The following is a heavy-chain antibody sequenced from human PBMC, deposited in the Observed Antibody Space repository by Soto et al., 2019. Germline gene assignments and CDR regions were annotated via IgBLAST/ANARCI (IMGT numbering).Heavy chain of an antibody. CDR3: ARVVRLGEPLYYGMDV. D-gene: IGHD3-16*01. V-gene: IGHV3-74*01. CDR1: GFTFSSYW. CDR2: INSDGSST. Sequence: PGGSLRLSCAACGFTFSSYWMHWVRQAPGKGLVWVSRINSDGSSTSYADSVKGRFTISRDNAKNTLYLQMNSLRAEDTAVYYCARVVRLGEPLYYGMDVWGQGTTVTVSS. J-gene: IGHJ6*02.